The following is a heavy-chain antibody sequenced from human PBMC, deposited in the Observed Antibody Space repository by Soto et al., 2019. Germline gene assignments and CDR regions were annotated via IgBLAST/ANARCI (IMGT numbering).Heavy chain of an antibody. V-gene: IGHV1-69*01. Sequence: QVQLVQSGAEVKKPGSSVKVSCKASGGTFSSYAISWVRQAPGQGLEWMGGIIPIFGTANYAQKFQGRVTITADESTSTAYMELSSLRSEDTAVYYYARGLYCSGGSCYSDYYYGMDVWGQGTTVTVSS. CDR1: GGTFSSYA. CDR3: ARGLYCSGGSCYSDYYYGMDV. CDR2: IIPIFGTA. D-gene: IGHD2-15*01. J-gene: IGHJ6*02.